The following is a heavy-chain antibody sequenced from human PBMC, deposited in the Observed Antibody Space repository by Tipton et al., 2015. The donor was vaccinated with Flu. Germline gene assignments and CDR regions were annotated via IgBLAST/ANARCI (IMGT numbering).Heavy chain of an antibody. CDR3: ARAYSNNYYYYYGMDV. Sequence: SLRLSCAASGFTFSSYWMHWVRQAPGKGLVWVSRINSDGSSTSYADSVKGRFTISRDNAKNTLYLQMNSLRAEDTAVYYCARAYSNNYYYYYGMDVWGQGTTVTVSS. CDR1: GFTFSSYW. CDR2: INSDGSST. J-gene: IGHJ6*02. V-gene: IGHV3-74*01. D-gene: IGHD4-11*01.